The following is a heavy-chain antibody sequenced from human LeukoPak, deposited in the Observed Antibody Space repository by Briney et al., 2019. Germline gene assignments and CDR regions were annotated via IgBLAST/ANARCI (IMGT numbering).Heavy chain of an antibody. V-gene: IGHV3-48*01. J-gene: IGHJ4*02. CDR1: GFSFSRFG. D-gene: IGHD2-15*01. CDR3: AQKGGTDH. Sequence: AGGSLRLSCVASGFSFSRFGMNWVRLAPGKALEWVSHISSTSGDVYYADSVKGRFTISRDNAKNSLYLQMNSLRVEDTAIYYCAQKGGTDHWGQGTLVTVSS. CDR2: ISSTSGDV.